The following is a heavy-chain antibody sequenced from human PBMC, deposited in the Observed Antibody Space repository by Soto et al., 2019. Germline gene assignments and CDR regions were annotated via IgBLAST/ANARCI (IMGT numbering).Heavy chain of an antibody. V-gene: IGHV1-3*01. CDR2: INAGNGNT. D-gene: IGHD3-16*01. Sequence: ASVKVSCKASGYTFTSYAMHWVRQAPGQRLEWMGWINAGNGNTKYSQKFQGRVTITRDTSASTAYMELSSLRSEDTAVYYCARGGSLLYWYFDLWGRGTLVTVSS. CDR3: ARGGSLLYWYFDL. J-gene: IGHJ2*01. CDR1: GYTFTSYA.